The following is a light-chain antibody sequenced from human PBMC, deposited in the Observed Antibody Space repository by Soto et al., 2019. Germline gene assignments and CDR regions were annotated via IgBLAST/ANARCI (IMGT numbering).Light chain of an antibody. Sequence: GYSGTVPCRASQVISTSLAWYQVKPGKAPKLLIYAASTLESGVPSRFSATVSGTEFSLTITSLQPEDFAPYYCQQLNSYPKTFGGGTKVDI. J-gene: IGKJ4*01. V-gene: IGKV1-9*01. CDR3: QQLNSYPKT. CDR2: AAS. CDR1: QVISTS.